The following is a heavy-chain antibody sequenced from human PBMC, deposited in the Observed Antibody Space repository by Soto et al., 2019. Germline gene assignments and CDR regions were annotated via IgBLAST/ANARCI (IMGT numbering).Heavy chain of an antibody. CDR1: GFSLSTSGMC. CDR3: VRGGSCYARSRYGMGV. V-gene: IGHV2-70*01. D-gene: IGHD2-15*01. Sequence: SVLTLVNPTHALTLTGTFSGFSLSTSGMCVSWIRQPPGKALEWLALIDWDDDKYYSTSLKTRLTISKDTSKNQVVLTMTNMDPVDTATYYFVRGGSCYARSRYGMGVWGQGTTVTVSS. J-gene: IGHJ6*01. CDR2: IDWDDDK.